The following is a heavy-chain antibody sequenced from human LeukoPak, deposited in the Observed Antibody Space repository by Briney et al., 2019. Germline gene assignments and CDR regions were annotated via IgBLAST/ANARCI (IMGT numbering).Heavy chain of an antibody. Sequence: QPGGSLRLSCVASEFTFSSYAMSWVRQAPGKGLEWVSGISGTGAKTWYADSVKGRFTISRGNSENTLYLQMDSLRAEDTATYYCVKDGLVWFGELQHNWFDPWGQGTLVTVSS. CDR3: VKDGLVWFGELQHNWFDP. CDR2: ISGTGAKT. V-gene: IGHV3-23*01. CDR1: EFTFSSYA. D-gene: IGHD3-10*01. J-gene: IGHJ5*02.